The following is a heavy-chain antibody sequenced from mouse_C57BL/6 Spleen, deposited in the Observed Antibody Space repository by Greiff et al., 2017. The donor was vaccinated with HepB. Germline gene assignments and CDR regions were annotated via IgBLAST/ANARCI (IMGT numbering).Heavy chain of an antibody. CDR2: ISYDGSN. CDR3: AREGKGDFDY. J-gene: IGHJ2*01. V-gene: IGHV3-6*01. Sequence: ESGPGLVKPSQSLSLTCSVTGYSITSGYYWNWIRQFPGNKLEWMGYISYDGSNNYNPSLKNRISITRDTSKNQFFLKLNSVTTEDTATYYCAREGKGDFDYWGQGTTLTVSS. CDR1: GYSITSGYY.